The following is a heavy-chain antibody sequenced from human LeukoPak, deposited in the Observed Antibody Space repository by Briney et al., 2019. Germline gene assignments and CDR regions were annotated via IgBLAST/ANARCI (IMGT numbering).Heavy chain of an antibody. J-gene: IGHJ6*02. V-gene: IGHV3-48*04. CDR2: ISSSSSTI. D-gene: IGHD3-9*01. CDR1: GFTFSSYS. Sequence: GGSLRLSCAASGFTFSSYSMNWVRQAPGKGLEWVSYISSSSSTIYYVDSVKGRFTISRDNAKNSLYLQMNSLRAEDTAVYYCARDSNYYDILTGHPTYYYYYGMDVWGQGTTVTVSS. CDR3: ARDSNYYDILTGHPTYYYYYGMDV.